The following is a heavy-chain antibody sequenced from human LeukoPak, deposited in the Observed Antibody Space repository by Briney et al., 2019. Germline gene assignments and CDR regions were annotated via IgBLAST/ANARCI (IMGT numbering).Heavy chain of an antibody. J-gene: IGHJ4*02. D-gene: IGHD3/OR15-3a*01. V-gene: IGHV1-2*02. Sequence: GASVKVSCKASGCTFTGKFIHWVRQAPGQGLEWMGWIDPNSGGTDYAQKFRGRVTMTRDTSTSTAYMDLSSLISDDTAVYYCARDREGLAYFDYWGQGTLVTVSS. CDR1: GCTFTGKF. CDR2: IDPNSGGT. CDR3: ARDREGLAYFDY.